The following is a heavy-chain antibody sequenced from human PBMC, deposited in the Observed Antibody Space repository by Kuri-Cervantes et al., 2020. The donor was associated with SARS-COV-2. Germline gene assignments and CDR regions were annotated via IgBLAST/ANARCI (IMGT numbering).Heavy chain of an antibody. D-gene: IGHD3-10*01. CDR1: GGSFSGYY. Sequence: SETLSLTCAVYGGSFSGYYWSWIRQPPGKGLEWIGYIYYSGSTYYNPSLKSRVTISVDTSKNQFSLKLSSVTAADTAVYYCARDGGVGEAKEDYWGQGTLVTVSS. V-gene: IGHV4-30-4*08. CDR3: ARDGGVGEAKEDY. CDR2: IYYSGST. J-gene: IGHJ4*02.